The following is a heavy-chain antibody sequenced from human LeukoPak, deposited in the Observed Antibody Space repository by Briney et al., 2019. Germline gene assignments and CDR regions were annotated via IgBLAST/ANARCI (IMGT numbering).Heavy chain of an antibody. D-gene: IGHD2-21*02. Sequence: SETLSLTCTVSGGSISSYYWSWIRQPPGKGPEWIGYIYSSGSTNYNPSLRSRVTMSVDTSKSQSSLKLTSVTAADTAVYYCTRTQDVTAIDYWGQGILVTVSS. CDR3: TRTQDVTAIDY. CDR1: GGSISSYY. J-gene: IGHJ4*02. V-gene: IGHV4-59*01. CDR2: IYSSGST.